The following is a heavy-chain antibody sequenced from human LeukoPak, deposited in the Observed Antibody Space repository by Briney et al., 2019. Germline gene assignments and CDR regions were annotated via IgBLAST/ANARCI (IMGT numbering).Heavy chain of an antibody. CDR3: ARDVAAMADY. V-gene: IGHV3-48*04. D-gene: IGHD5-18*01. CDR2: ISGSSGII. Sequence: GGSLRLSCAASGFTFNTYTMNWVRQAPGKGLEWVSYISGSSGIIDYADSVRGRFTISRDNAKNSLYLQMNSLRAEDTAVYYCARDVAAMADYWGQGTLVTDSS. CDR1: GFTFNTYT. J-gene: IGHJ4*02.